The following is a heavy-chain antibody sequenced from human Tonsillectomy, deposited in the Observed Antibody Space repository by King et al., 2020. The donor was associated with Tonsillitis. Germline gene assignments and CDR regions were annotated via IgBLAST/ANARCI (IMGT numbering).Heavy chain of an antibody. Sequence: VQLVESGGGLVQPGGSLRLSCVGSGFTFSSYAMSWVRQAPGKGLEWVSGISAGGGTIYYADSVKGRFTISRDNSENTLFLQMNSLRAEDTAIYSCAKAFYDFWRAYSDAFDIWGQGTMVTVSS. CDR2: ISAGGGTI. J-gene: IGHJ3*02. V-gene: IGHV3-23*04. D-gene: IGHD3-3*01. CDR1: GFTFSSYA. CDR3: AKAFYDFWRAYSDAFDI.